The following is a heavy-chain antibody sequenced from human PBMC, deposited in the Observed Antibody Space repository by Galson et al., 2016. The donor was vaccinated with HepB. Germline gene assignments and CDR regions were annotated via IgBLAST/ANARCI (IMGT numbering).Heavy chain of an antibody. CDR2: ISSSGRII. Sequence: SLRLSCAASGFTFSDYYMNWIRQAPGKGLEWVSYISSSGRIIHYADSLKGRFTISRDNAKNSLYLQMDSLRADDTAVYYCARERQWLDFDYWGPGTLVTVSS. V-gene: IGHV3-11*01. CDR1: GFTFSDYY. D-gene: IGHD6-19*01. CDR3: ARERQWLDFDY. J-gene: IGHJ4*02.